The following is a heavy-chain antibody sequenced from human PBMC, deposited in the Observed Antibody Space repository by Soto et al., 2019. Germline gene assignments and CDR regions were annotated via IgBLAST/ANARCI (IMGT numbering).Heavy chain of an antibody. J-gene: IGHJ4*02. D-gene: IGHD7-27*01. CDR3: ARVYPPLPLTPGSRFDY. CDR2: ISSSTSYT. CDR1: GFTFSDYY. Sequence: GGSLRLSCAASGFTFSDYYMSWIRQAPGKGLEWVSYISSSTSYTNYADSVKGRFTISRDNAKNSLYLQMSSLRAEDTAIYYCARVYPPLPLTPGSRFDYWGQGTLVTVSS. V-gene: IGHV3-11*06.